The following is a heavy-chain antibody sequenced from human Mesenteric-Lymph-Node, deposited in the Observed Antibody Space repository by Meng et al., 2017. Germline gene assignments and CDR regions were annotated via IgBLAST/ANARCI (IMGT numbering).Heavy chain of an antibody. CDR2: VRSKAYGGTT. J-gene: IGHJ4*02. V-gene: IGHV3-49*03. CDR1: GFTFGDYP. Sequence: GGSLRLSCKASGFTFGDYPMNWFRQAPGKGLEWVGFVRSKAYGGTTDYAASVKGRFTISRDDSKSIAYLQMNSLKTEDTAVYYCARPRDFTLWGGYDYWGQGTLVTVSS. D-gene: IGHD3-3*01. CDR3: ARPRDFTLWGGYDY.